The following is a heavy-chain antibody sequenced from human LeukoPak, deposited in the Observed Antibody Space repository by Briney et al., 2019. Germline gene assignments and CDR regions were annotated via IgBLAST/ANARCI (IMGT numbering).Heavy chain of an antibody. Sequence: RTGGSLRLSCAASGFTFDDYGMSWVRQAPGKGLEWVSGINWNGGNTGYADSVKGRFTISRDNVKNSLYLQMNSLRAEDTALYYCARAPGVRYYYYMDVWGKGTTVTDSS. CDR3: ARAPGVRYYYYMDV. J-gene: IGHJ6*03. CDR1: GFTFDDYG. V-gene: IGHV3-20*04. D-gene: IGHD2-8*01. CDR2: INWNGGNT.